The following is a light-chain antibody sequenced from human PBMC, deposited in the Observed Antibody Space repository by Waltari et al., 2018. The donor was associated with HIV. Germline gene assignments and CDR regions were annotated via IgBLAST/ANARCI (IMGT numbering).Light chain of an antibody. CDR3: QSTDFDGTWV. Sequence: SYDLTPTPSLSVSPGQPARITCSRGARPTKYSSWSLQKAGQAPVLLIYKDIERPSGIPERISGSGSGTGITLTISGVQAEDEGDYFCQSTDFDGTWVFGGGTRLTVL. J-gene: IGLJ3*02. V-gene: IGLV3-25*03. CDR2: KDI. CDR1: ARPTKY.